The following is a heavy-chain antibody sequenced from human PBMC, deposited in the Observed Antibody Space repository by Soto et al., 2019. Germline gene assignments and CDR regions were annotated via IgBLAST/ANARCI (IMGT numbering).Heavy chain of an antibody. CDR3: ARGRYGDY. D-gene: IGHD1-1*01. J-gene: IGHJ4*02. Sequence: QVHLVQSGAEVKKPGASVKVSCKASGYTFTSYGITWVRQAPGQGLEWMGWISAHNGNTDYAQKLQGRVIVTIDTSTSTAYMELSSLGSDDTAVYYCARGRYGDYWGQGALVTVSS. CDR1: GYTFTSYG. CDR2: ISAHNGNT. V-gene: IGHV1-18*01.